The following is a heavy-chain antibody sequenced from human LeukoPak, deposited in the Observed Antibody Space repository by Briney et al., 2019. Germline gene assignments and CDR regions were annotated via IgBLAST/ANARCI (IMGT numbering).Heavy chain of an antibody. V-gene: IGHV4-59*01. J-gene: IGHJ4*02. CDR2: IYYSGST. D-gene: IGHD6-19*01. Sequence: SETLSLTCTVSGGSISSYYWSWNRQPPGKGLEWIGYIYYSGSTNYNPSLKSRVTISVDTSKNQFSLKLSSVTAADTAVYYCARERYSSGWYDYWGQGTLVTVSS. CDR1: GGSISSYY. CDR3: ARERYSSGWYDY.